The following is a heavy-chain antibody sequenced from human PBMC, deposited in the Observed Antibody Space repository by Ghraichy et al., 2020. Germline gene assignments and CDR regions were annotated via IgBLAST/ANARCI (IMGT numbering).Heavy chain of an antibody. Sequence: GGSLRLSCAASGFTFSSYAMTWVRQPPGEGLEWVSSISGSGGTSYYADSVKGRFTIFRDNSKNTLYLHMESLRVEDTAVFYCAKGSGQQWLMDVWGHGTTVTVSS. CDR1: GFTFSSYA. V-gene: IGHV3-23*01. CDR2: ISGSGGTS. CDR3: AKGSGQQWLMDV. D-gene: IGHD6-19*01. J-gene: IGHJ6*02.